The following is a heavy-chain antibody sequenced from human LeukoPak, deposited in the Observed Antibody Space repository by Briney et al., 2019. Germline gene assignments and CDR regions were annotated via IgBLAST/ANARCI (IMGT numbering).Heavy chain of an antibody. J-gene: IGHJ4*02. D-gene: IGHD6-13*01. CDR3: ARIKRENIAAAGTVDY. CDR2: IYSGGST. Sequence: GGSLRLSCAASGFTASSNYMSWVRQAPGKGLEWVSVIYSGGSTYYADSVKGRFTISRDNSKNTLYLQMNSLRAEDTAVYYCARIKRENIAAAGTVDYWGQGTLVTVSS. V-gene: IGHV3-66*01. CDR1: GFTASSNY.